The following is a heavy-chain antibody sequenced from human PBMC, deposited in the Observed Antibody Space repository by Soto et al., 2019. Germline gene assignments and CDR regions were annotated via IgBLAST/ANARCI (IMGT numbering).Heavy chain of an antibody. CDR3: ARGGSERYYYYYYMDV. Sequence: GGSLRLSCAASGFTFSNYAISWVRQAPGKGLEYVSAISSNGGSTYYANSVKGRFTISRDNSKNTLYLQMGSLRAEDMAVYYCARGGSERYYYYYYMDVWGKGTTVTVSS. CDR2: ISSNGGST. J-gene: IGHJ6*03. D-gene: IGHD1-1*01. V-gene: IGHV3-64*01. CDR1: GFTFSNYA.